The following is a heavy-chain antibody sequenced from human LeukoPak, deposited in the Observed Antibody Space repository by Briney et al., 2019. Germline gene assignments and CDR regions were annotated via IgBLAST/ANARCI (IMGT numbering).Heavy chain of an antibody. CDR3: ARGNSRREGFDY. V-gene: IGHV3-66*01. J-gene: IGHJ4*02. CDR1: GFTVRSHY. Sequence: GGSLRLFCGASGFTVRSHYMSCVREAPGKGLEGVSVIYSGGSTYYADSVKGRFTISRDNSKNTLYLQMNSLRAEDTAVYYCARGNSRREGFDYWGQGTLVTVSS. CDR2: IYSGGST. D-gene: IGHD2-15*01.